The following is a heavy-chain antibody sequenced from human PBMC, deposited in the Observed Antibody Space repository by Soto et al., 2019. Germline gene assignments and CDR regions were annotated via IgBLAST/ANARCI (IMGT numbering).Heavy chain of an antibody. D-gene: IGHD1-26*01. CDR1: GGSISSGGYY. Sequence: QVQLQESGPGLVKPSQTLSLTCTVSGGSISSGGYYWSWIRQHPGKGLEWIGYIYYSGSTYYNPSLKSRVTISVDTSKNQFSLKLSSVTAADTAVYYCARDNIVGATESDAFDIWGQGTMVTVSS. CDR2: IYYSGST. V-gene: IGHV4-31*03. CDR3: ARDNIVGATESDAFDI. J-gene: IGHJ3*02.